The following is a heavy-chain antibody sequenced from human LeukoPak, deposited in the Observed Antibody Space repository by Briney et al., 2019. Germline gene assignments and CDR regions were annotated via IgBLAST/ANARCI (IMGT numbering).Heavy chain of an antibody. J-gene: IGHJ5*02. Sequence: SETLSLTCAVYGGSFSGYYWSWIRQPPGKGLEWIGEINHSGSTNYNPSLKSRVTISVDTSKNQFSLKLSSVTAADTAVYYCARDAGGAAAGRINWFDPWGQGTLVTVSS. CDR3: ARDAGGAAAGRINWFDP. CDR1: GGSFSGYY. CDR2: INHSGST. V-gene: IGHV4-34*01. D-gene: IGHD6-13*01.